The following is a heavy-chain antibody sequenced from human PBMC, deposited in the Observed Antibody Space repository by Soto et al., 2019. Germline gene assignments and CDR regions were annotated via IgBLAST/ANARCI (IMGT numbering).Heavy chain of an antibody. V-gene: IGHV4-31*03. Sequence: QVQLQESGPGLVKPSQTLSLTCTVSGGSISSGGYYWSWIRQHPGKGLEWIGYIYYSGSTYYNPSLKGRFTIPVDTSKNQFSRRLGSGTAADTAVYYCASLTGGGSTVTTSGDDAFDIWGQGTMVTVSS. D-gene: IGHD4-4*01. CDR1: GGSISSGGYY. CDR2: IYYSGST. CDR3: ASLTGGGSTVTTSGDDAFDI. J-gene: IGHJ3*02.